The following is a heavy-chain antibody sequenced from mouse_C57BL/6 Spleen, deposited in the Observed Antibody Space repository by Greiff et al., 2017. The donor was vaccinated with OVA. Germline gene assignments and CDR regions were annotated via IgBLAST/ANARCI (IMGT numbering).Heavy chain of an antibody. J-gene: IGHJ2*01. D-gene: IGHD2-3*01. V-gene: IGHV1-52*01. CDR1: GYTFTSYW. Sequence: VQLQQPGAELVRPGSSVKLSCKASGYTFTSYWMHWVKPRPIQGLEWIGNIDPSDSETHYNQKFKDKATLTVDKSSSTAYMQLSSLTSEDSAVYYCARYDGYYDYWGQGTTLTVSS. CDR3: ARYDGYYDY. CDR2: IDPSDSET.